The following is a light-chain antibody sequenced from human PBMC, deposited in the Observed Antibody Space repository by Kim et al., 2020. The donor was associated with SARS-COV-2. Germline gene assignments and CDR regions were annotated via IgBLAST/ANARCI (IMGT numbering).Light chain of an antibody. Sequence: QSLTTSCTGTRSDIGGQNYVSWYQHHPGNAPKLMIFGVTRRPSVVPDRFSGSKSGNTASMTIFGLQAEDEADYYCCSFAGSYILIFGGGTQLTVL. V-gene: IGLV2-11*01. CDR2: GVT. CDR3: CSFAGSYILI. J-gene: IGLJ2*01. CDR1: RSDIGGQNY.